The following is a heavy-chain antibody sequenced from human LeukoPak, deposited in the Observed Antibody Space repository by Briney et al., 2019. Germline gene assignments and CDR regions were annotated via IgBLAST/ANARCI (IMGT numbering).Heavy chain of an antibody. J-gene: IGHJ4*02. D-gene: IGHD6-13*01. Sequence: ASVKVSCKASGCTFTGYYMHWVRQAPGRGLEWMGKINPSSTITTYAPKYQGRVTVTKDTSTNTVYMELSSLRSDDTAVYYCALIAPPHNWGQGTLVTVSS. V-gene: IGHV1-46*01. CDR2: INPSSTIT. CDR1: GCTFTGYY. CDR3: ALIAPPHN.